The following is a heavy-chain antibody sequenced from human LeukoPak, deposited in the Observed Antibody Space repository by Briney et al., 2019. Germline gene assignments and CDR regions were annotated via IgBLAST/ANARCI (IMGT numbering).Heavy chain of an antibody. CDR2: IYTSGST. V-gene: IGHV4-61*02. Sequence: RSSETLSLTCTVSGGSISSGSYYWSWIRQPAGKGLEWIGRIYTSGSTNYNPSLKSRVTMSVDTSKNQFSLKLSSVTAADTAVYYCASTAAAVAFDYWGQGTPVTVSS. CDR1: GGSISSGSYY. D-gene: IGHD6-13*01. J-gene: IGHJ4*02. CDR3: ASTAAAVAFDY.